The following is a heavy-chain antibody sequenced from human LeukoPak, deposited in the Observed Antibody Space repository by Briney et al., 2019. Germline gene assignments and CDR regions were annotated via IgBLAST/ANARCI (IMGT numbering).Heavy chain of an antibody. CDR2: IVSNGGST. Sequence: LPGGSLRLSCAASGFVFSSYPMHWVRQAPGKRLEYVSAIVSNGGSTYYANSVKGRFTISRDNSNNMVYLQMGSLRAEDMAVYYCARGRNFDYWGQGTLVTVSS. V-gene: IGHV3-64*01. CDR3: ARGRNFDY. CDR1: GFVFSSYP. J-gene: IGHJ4*02.